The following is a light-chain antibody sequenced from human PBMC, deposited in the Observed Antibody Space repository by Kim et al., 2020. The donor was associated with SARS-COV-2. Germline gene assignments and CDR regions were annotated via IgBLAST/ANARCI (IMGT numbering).Light chain of an antibody. CDR3: QHYDTSPPCT. V-gene: IGKV3-20*01. CDR2: GAS. Sequence: EIVLTQSPGTLSLSPGERATLSCRASQSVSSSHLAWYQQKPGQAPRLLIYGASSRATGIPDRISGSGYGTDFTLTISRLDPEDFAVYYCQHYDTSPPCTFGQGTKLEI. J-gene: IGKJ2*02. CDR1: QSVSSSH.